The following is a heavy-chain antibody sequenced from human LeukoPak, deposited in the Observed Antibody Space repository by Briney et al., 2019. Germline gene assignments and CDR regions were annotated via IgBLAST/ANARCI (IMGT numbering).Heavy chain of an antibody. Sequence: GGSLRLSCAASRFTFSSYAMSWVCQAPGKGLEWVSAISGSGGSTYYADSVKGQFTISRDNSKNTLYLQMNSLRAEDTAVYYCAKALYTTLHFDYWGQGTLVTVSS. CDR1: RFTFSSYA. D-gene: IGHD2-2*02. J-gene: IGHJ4*02. CDR3: AKALYTTLHFDY. V-gene: IGHV3-23*01. CDR2: ISGSGGST.